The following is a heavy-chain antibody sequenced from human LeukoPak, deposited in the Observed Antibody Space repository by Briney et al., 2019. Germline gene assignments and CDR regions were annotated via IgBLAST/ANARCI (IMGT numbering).Heavy chain of an antibody. D-gene: IGHD3-10*01. V-gene: IGHV4-38-2*01. J-gene: IGHJ4*02. CDR1: GFTFNTYG. CDR2: IYYSGST. Sequence: PGGSLRLSCAASGFTFNTYGMSWIRQPPGKGLEWIGSIYYSGSTYYNPSLKSRVTISVDTSKNQFSLKLTSVTAADTAVYYCTRGRGIWGQGTLVTVSS. CDR3: TRGRGI.